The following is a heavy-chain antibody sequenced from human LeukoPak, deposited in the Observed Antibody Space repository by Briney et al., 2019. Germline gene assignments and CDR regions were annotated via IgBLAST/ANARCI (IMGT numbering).Heavy chain of an antibody. J-gene: IGHJ5*02. V-gene: IGHV4-4*07. D-gene: IGHD3-10*01. CDR2: IYTSGST. CDR3: ARESNGVRGVSNWFDP. Sequence: SETLSLTCTVSGGSISSYYWSWIGQPAGKGLEWIGRIYTSGSTNYNPSLKSRVTMSVDTSKNQFSLRLISVTAADTAVYYCARESNGVRGVSNWFDPWGQGTLVTVSS. CDR1: GGSISSYY.